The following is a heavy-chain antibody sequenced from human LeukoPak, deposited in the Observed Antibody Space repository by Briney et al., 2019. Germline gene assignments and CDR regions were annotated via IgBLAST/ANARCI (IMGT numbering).Heavy chain of an antibody. CDR3: ARGGGAPVL. D-gene: IGHD2-15*01. Sequence: GGSLRLSCAASGFTFSNYWMTWVRQTPGRGLEWVASIKEDGSEKYYVDSLKGRSTISRDNPKNSLYLQMNSLRAEDTAVYYCARGGGAPVLWGQGTLVTVSS. CDR2: IKEDGSEK. CDR1: GFTFSNYW. V-gene: IGHV3-7*05. J-gene: IGHJ4*02.